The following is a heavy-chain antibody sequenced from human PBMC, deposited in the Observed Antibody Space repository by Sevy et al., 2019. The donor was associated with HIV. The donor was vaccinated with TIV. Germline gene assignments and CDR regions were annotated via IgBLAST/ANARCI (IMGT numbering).Heavy chain of an antibody. V-gene: IGHV3-23*01. Sequence: GWSLRLSCAASGFIFNKFALSWVRQAPGRGLEWVSALRGNDGSTYYAASVKGRFTISRDISENMLYLQMNSLSAEDTAVYYCAKDFSYGGNSWNFDFWGQGTLVTVSS. CDR3: AKDFSYGGNSWNFDF. J-gene: IGHJ4*02. CDR1: GFIFNKFA. CDR2: LRGNDGST. D-gene: IGHD4-17*01.